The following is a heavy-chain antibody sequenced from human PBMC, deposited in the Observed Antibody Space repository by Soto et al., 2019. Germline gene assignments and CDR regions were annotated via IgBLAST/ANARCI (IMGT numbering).Heavy chain of an antibody. D-gene: IGHD3-10*01. V-gene: IGHV3-49*03. J-gene: IGHJ4*02. CDR3: SESGTYPSTMTR. CDR1: GFTFGDYA. CDR2: IRSKAYGGTT. Sequence: PGGSLRLSCTASGFTFGDYAMSWFRQAPGKGLEWVGFIRSKAYGGTTEYAASVKGRFTISRDDSKSIAYLQMNSLKTEDTAVYYCSESGTYPSTMTRWGQGTLVTVSS.